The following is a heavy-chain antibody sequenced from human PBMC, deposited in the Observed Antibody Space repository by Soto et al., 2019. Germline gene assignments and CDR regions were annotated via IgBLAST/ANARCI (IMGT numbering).Heavy chain of an antibody. D-gene: IGHD4-17*01. Sequence: PGGSLRLSCAASGFTFSSYGMHWVRQAPGKGLEWVAVISYDGSNKYYADSVKGRFTISRDNSKNTLYLQMNSLRAEDTAVYYCANPHRDYDYGDQNDAFDIWGQGTMVTVSS. V-gene: IGHV3-30*18. CDR2: ISYDGSNK. CDR1: GFTFSSYG. CDR3: ANPHRDYDYGDQNDAFDI. J-gene: IGHJ3*02.